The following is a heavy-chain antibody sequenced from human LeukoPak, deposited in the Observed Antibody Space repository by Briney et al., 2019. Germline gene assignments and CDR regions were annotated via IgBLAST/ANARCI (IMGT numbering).Heavy chain of an antibody. Sequence: SETLSLTCTVSGGSISSYYWSWIRQPPGKGLEWIGYIYYSGSTNYNPSLKSRVTISVDTSKNQFSLKLSSVTAADTAVYDCARDVGSSWYTRGDYYYYGMDVWGQGPTVTVSS. CDR2: IYYSGST. D-gene: IGHD6-13*01. CDR1: GGSISSYY. CDR3: ARDVGSSWYTRGDYYYYGMDV. J-gene: IGHJ6*02. V-gene: IGHV4-59*01.